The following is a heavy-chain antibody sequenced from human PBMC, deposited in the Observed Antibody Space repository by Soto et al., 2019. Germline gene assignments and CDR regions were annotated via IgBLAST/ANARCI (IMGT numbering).Heavy chain of an antibody. CDR1: GFTVSSNY. CDR3: TRDLGALGSGYYYAFDY. Sequence: PGGSLRLSCAASGFTVSSNYMSWVRQAPGEGLEWVSVIYSGGSTYYADSVKGRFTISRDISKNTLYLQMNSLRAEDTAVYYCTRDLGALGSGYYYAFDYWGQGTLVTVSS. D-gene: IGHD3-22*01. J-gene: IGHJ4*02. V-gene: IGHV3-53*01. CDR2: IYSGGST.